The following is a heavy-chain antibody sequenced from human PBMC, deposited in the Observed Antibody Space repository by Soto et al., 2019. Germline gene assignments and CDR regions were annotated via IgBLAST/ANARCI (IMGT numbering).Heavy chain of an antibody. D-gene: IGHD1-26*01. CDR1: GYTFTTYD. CDR3: ARVAGSPDY. Sequence: QVQLVQSGPEVKKPGASVKVSCKASGYTFTTYDFNWVRQAPGQGLEWMGWLNPKSGMTGSAQKFQGRVNMTRDSSISTVYMEWSSLRSEDTAVYYGARVAGSPDYWGQGTLVTVSA. CDR2: LNPKSGMT. J-gene: IGHJ4*02. V-gene: IGHV1-8*01.